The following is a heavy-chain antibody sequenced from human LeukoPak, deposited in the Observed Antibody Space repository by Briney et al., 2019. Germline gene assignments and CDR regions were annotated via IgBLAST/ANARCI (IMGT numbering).Heavy chain of an antibody. J-gene: IGHJ6*02. CDR3: ARDSRYCSSTCCYYYYYYGMDV. V-gene: IGHV4-59*01. Sequence: SETLSLTCTVSGGSISSYYWSWIRQPPGKGLEWIGYIYYSGSTNYNPSLKSRVTISVDTSKNQFSLKLSSVTAADTAVYYCARDSRYCSSTCCYYYYYYGMDVWGQGTTVTVSS. CDR2: IYYSGST. CDR1: GGSISSYY. D-gene: IGHD2-2*01.